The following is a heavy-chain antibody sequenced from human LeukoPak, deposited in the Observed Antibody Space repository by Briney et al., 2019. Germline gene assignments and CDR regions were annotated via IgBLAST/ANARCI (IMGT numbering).Heavy chain of an antibody. Sequence: GGSLRLSCAASGFNFDDYSMTWVRQAPGKGLEWVSGINWNGGSTGYAASVEGRFTISRDNAKNSLYLQMNSLRAEDTALYYCARPHSSGWYGAFDIWGQGTMVTVSS. CDR3: ARPHSSGWYGAFDI. D-gene: IGHD6-19*01. CDR2: INWNGGST. CDR1: GFNFDDYS. V-gene: IGHV3-20*04. J-gene: IGHJ3*02.